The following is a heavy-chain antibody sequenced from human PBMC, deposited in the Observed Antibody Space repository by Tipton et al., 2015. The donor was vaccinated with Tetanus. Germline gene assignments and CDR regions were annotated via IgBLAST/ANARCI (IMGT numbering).Heavy chain of an antibody. CDR2: IYYSGSP. CDR3: ARDQARGARGWNYFDY. V-gene: IGHV4-31*03. Sequence: LVQPSQTLSLTCTVSGGSISSGGYYWSWIRQHPGKGLEWIGDIYYSGSPYYNPSLKSRVTISVDTSKNQFSLKLNSVTAADTAVYYCARDQARGARGWNYFDYWGQGTLVTASS. J-gene: IGHJ4*02. D-gene: IGHD1-26*01. CDR1: GGSISSGGYY.